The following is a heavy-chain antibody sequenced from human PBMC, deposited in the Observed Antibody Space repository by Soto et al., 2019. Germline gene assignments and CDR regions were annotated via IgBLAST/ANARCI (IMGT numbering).Heavy chain of an antibody. J-gene: IGHJ3*02. CDR2: ISSSGSTI. CDR1: GFTFSDYY. V-gene: IGHV3-11*01. Sequence: GGXLRLSCAASGFTFSDYYMSWIRQAPGKGLEWVSYISSSGSTIYYADSVKGRFTISRDNAKNSLYLQMNSLRAEDTAVYYCARDHNYDFWSGYYYAFDIWGQGTMVTVSS. D-gene: IGHD3-3*01. CDR3: ARDHNYDFWSGYYYAFDI.